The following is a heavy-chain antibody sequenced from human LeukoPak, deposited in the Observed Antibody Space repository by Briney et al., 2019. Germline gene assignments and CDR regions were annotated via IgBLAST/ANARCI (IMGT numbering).Heavy chain of an antibody. CDR1: GFTFSSYA. CDR3: AKQRSEVVVAATNY. CDR2: ISGSGGST. Sequence: GGSLRLSCAASGFTFSSYAMSWVRQAPGKGLEWVSAISGSGGSTYYADSVKGRFTISRDNSQNTLYLQMNSLRAEDTAVYYCAKQRSEVVVAATNYWGQGTLVTVSS. V-gene: IGHV3-23*01. J-gene: IGHJ4*02. D-gene: IGHD2-15*01.